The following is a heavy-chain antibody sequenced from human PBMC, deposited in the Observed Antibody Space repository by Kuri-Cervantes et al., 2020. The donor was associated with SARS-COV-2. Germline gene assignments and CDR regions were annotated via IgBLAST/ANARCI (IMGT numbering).Heavy chain of an antibody. CDR3: ARSIGGPNWFDP. Sequence: SETLSLTCTVSGGSISSSSYYWGWIRQPPGKGLEWIGYIYYSGSTNYNPSLKSRVTISVDTSKNQFSLKLSSVTAADTAVYYCARSIGGPNWFDPWGQGTLVTVSS. J-gene: IGHJ5*02. D-gene: IGHD3-10*01. V-gene: IGHV4-61*05. CDR1: GGSISSSSYY. CDR2: IYYSGST.